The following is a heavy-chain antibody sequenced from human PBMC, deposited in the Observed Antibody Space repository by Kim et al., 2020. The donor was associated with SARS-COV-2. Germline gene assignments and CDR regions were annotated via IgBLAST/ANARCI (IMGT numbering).Heavy chain of an antibody. V-gene: IGHV3-9*01. D-gene: IGHD1-26*01. CDR2: ISWNSGSI. J-gene: IGHJ4*02. CDR3: SKAYSGSYFDY. Sequence: GGSLRLSCAASGFTFDDYAMHWVRQAPGKGLEWVSGISWNSGSIGYADSVKGRFTITRENAKNSLYLQMNSLRAEDTALYYCSKAYSGSYFDYWGRGTLVTVSS. CDR1: GFTFDDYA.